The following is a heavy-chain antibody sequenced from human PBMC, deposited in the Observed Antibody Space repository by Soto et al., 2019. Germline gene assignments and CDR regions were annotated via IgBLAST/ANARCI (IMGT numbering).Heavy chain of an antibody. CDR2: INHSGST. CDR3: ARGPWYSSSPVSYYFDY. J-gene: IGHJ4*02. V-gene: IGHV4-34*01. D-gene: IGHD6-6*01. Sequence: SETLSLTCAVYGGSFSGYYWSWIRQPPGKGLERIGEINHSGSTNYNPSLKSRVTISVDTSKNQFSLKLSSVTAADTAVYYCARGPWYSSSPVSYYFDYWGQGTLVTVSS. CDR1: GGSFSGYY.